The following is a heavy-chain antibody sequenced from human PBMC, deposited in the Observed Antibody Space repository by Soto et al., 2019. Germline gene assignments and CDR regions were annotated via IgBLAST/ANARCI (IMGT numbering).Heavy chain of an antibody. Sequence: ASVKVSCKASEYTFTSYYMHWVRQAPGQGLEWMGIINPSGGSTSYAQKFQGRVTMTRDTSTSTVYKELSSLRSEDTAVYYCARVRIQGDFDYWGQGTLVTVSS. D-gene: IGHD3-10*01. CDR3: ARVRIQGDFDY. CDR2: INPSGGST. V-gene: IGHV1-46*03. J-gene: IGHJ4*02. CDR1: EYTFTSYY.